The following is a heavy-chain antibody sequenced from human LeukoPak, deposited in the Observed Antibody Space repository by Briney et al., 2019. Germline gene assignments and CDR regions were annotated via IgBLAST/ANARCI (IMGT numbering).Heavy chain of an antibody. CDR1: GYTFTGYY. Sequence: ASVKVSCKASGYTFTGYYMHWVRQAPGQGLEWMGWINPNSGDTNYAQKFQGRVTMTRDTSISTAYVELSRLRSDDTAVYYCARVDWGFDAFDIWGQGTMVTVSS. V-gene: IGHV1-2*02. J-gene: IGHJ3*02. D-gene: IGHD3/OR15-3a*01. CDR3: ARVDWGFDAFDI. CDR2: INPNSGDT.